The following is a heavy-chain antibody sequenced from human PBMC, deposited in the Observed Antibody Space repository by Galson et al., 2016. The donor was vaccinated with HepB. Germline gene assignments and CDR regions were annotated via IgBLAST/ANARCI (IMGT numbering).Heavy chain of an antibody. CDR3: ARHFGYCSSTSCYNDV. V-gene: IGHV5-10-1*01. CDR2: IDPSDSYI. Sequence: QSGAEVKKPGESLTISCKASEYRFGDYWISWLRQMPGKGLEWMGRIDPSDSYINYSPSFQGHGTILVEKSTSTAYLQWSSLKTSDTAMYFCARHFGYCSSTSCYNDVWGQGTLVTVSS. J-gene: IGHJ3*01. D-gene: IGHD2-2*02. CDR1: EYRFGDYW.